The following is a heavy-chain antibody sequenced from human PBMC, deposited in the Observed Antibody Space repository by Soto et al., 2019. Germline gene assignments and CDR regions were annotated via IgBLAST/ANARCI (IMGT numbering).Heavy chain of an antibody. CDR1: GGSFSGYY. CDR3: ARSIPGTQTWFCP. Sequence: SETLSLTCAAYGGSFSGYYWSWIRQPLAKRKKWIGEINHSGRTNYNPSFKSRVTISVATSKNRFSLKRSAVSAADTAVFFCARSIPGTQTWFCPWGQRTLVTVSS. CDR2: INHSGRT. J-gene: IGHJ5*02. V-gene: IGHV4-34*01. D-gene: IGHD2-2*02.